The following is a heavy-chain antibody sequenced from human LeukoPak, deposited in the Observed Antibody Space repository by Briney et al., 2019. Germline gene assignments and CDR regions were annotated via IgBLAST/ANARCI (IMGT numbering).Heavy chain of an antibody. CDR3: ARTDNDWNYPSRVSDY. CDR1: GGSFSGYY. CDR2: INHSGST. J-gene: IGHJ4*02. V-gene: IGHV4-34*01. Sequence: PSETLSLTCVVYGGSFSGYYWSWIRQPPGKGLEWIGEINHSGSTNYNPSLKSRVTISVDTSKNQFSLKLSSVTAADTAVYYCARTDNDWNYPSRVSDYWGQGTLVTVSS. D-gene: IGHD1-7*01.